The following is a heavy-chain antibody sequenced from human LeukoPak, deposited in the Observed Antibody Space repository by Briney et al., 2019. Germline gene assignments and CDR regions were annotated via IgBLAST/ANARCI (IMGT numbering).Heavy chain of an antibody. V-gene: IGHV4-38-2*02. J-gene: IGHJ4*02. D-gene: IGHD3-9*01. CDR3: AKQRGYDILTGYYDY. CDR2: IYHSGST. Sequence: SETLSLTCTVSGYSISSGYYWGWIRQPPGKGLEWIGSIYHSGSTYYNPSLKGRVTISVDTSKNQFSLKLSSVTAADTAVYYCAKQRGYDILTGYYDYWGQGTLVTVSS. CDR1: GYSISSGYY.